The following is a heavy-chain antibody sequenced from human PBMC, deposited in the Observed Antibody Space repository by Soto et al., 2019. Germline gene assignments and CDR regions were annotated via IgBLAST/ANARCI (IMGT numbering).Heavy chain of an antibody. J-gene: IGHJ5*02. D-gene: IGHD3-3*02. CDR1: GYKFTSYY. V-gene: IGHV1-46*01. CDR2: INPSTGDT. Sequence: ASVKVSCKASGYKFTSYYMNWVRQAPGQGLEWMGIINPSTGDTTYAQKFEGRITMTRDTSTTTVYMELSSLRSEDSAVYYFASDAVSKDPWCHGTTVAVAS. CDR3: ASDAVSKDP.